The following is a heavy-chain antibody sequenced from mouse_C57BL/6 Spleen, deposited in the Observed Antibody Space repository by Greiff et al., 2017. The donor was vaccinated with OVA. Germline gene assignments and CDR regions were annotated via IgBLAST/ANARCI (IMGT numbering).Heavy chain of an antibody. D-gene: IGHD1-1*01. Sequence: VKLMESGPGLVAPSQSLSITCTVSGFSLTSYGVHWVRQPPGKGLEWLVVIWSDGSTTYNSALKSRLSISKDNSKRQVFLKMNSLQTDDTAMYYCARHYYGSSYWYFDVWGTGTTVTVSS. CDR3: ARHYYGSSYWYFDV. CDR2: IWSDGST. CDR1: GFSLTSYG. V-gene: IGHV2-6-1*01. J-gene: IGHJ1*03.